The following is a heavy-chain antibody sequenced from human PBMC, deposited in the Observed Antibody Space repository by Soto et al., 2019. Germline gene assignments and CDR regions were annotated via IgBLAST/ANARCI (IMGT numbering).Heavy chain of an antibody. D-gene: IGHD1-26*01. J-gene: IGHJ6*02. CDR2: MNPNSGNT. CDR1: GYTFTSYD. V-gene: IGHV1-8*01. CDR3: ARVPLIVGANMSAYYYYYYGMDV. Sequence: QVQLVQSGAEVKKPGASVKVSCKASGYTFTSYDINWVRQATGQGLEWMGWMNPNSGNTGYAQKCQGRVTMTRNTSISTAYMERSRLRSEDAAVYYCARVPLIVGANMSAYYYYYYGMDVWGQGTTVTVSS.